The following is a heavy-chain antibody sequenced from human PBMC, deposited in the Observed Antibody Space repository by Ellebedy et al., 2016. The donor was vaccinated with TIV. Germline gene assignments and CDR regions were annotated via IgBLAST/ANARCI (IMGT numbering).Heavy chain of an antibody. CDR2: INPNSGDT. D-gene: IGHD3-10*01. CDR3: ARANRPITMARGLITPPDH. CDR1: GYTFTGYY. J-gene: IGHJ4*02. Sequence: AASVKVSCKASGYTFTGYYMHWVRQAPEQGLEWMGWINPNSGDTRYAQKFQGRVTMTGDTSITTAYMDLRRLRSDDTAVYYCARANRPITMARGLITPPDHWGQGTLVTVSS. V-gene: IGHV1-2*02.